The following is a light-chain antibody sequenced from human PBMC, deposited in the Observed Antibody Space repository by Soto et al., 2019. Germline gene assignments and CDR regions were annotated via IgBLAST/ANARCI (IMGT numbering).Light chain of an antibody. CDR2: GAS. Sequence: DIQMTQSPSSLSASVGDRVTITCRASQSISIYLNWYQQKLGKAPKLLIYGASSLQSGVPSRFSGSGSGTDFPLTISILQPDDSATYFCQQSYSMPPYTFGQGTKLEIK. V-gene: IGKV1-39*01. CDR1: QSISIY. J-gene: IGKJ2*01. CDR3: QQSYSMPPYT.